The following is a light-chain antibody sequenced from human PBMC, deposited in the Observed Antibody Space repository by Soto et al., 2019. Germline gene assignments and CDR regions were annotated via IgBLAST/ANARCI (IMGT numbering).Light chain of an antibody. CDR3: SSYTSSSLYV. CDR1: SSDVGGYNY. V-gene: IGLV2-14*01. J-gene: IGLJ1*01. CDR2: EVS. Sequence: ALAQPASVSGSPGQSITISCTGISSDVGGYNYVSWYQQHPGKAPKLMIYEVSNRPSGVSNRFSGSKSGNTASLTISGLQAEDEADYYCSSYTSSSLYVFGTGTKVTVL.